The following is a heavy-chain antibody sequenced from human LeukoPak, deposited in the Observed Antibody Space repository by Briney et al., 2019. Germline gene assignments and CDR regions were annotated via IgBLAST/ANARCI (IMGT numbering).Heavy chain of an antibody. D-gene: IGHD2/OR15-2a*01. V-gene: IGHV4-59*01. CDR2: VSYSGTT. Sequence: PSETPSLTCTVSGGSISSYYWTWIRQPPGNGLEWIGYVSYSGTTNYNPSLNSRVTISVDTSKNQFSLKLSSVTAADTAVYYCARGKIELWPWGQGTLVTVSS. J-gene: IGHJ5*02. CDR1: GGSISSYY. CDR3: ARGKIELWP.